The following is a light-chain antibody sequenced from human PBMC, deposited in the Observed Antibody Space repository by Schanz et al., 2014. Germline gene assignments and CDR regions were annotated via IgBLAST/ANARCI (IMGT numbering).Light chain of an antibody. CDR3: GSYTTSINYV. V-gene: IGLV2-14*03. CDR2: DVS. Sequence: QSALTQPASVSGSPGQSITLSCTGTSSDVGGYNYVSWYQHHPGKAPKLMIYDVSNRPSGVSNRFSGSKSGNTASLTISGLQAEDEADYYCGSYTTSINYVFGTGTKLTVL. J-gene: IGLJ1*01. CDR1: SSDVGGYNY.